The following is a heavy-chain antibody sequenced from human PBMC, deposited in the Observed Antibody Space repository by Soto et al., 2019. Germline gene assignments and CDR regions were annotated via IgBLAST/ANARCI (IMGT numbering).Heavy chain of an antibody. D-gene: IGHD4-4*01. CDR2: IKQDGSEK. V-gene: IGHV3-7*04. Sequence: GGSLRLSCAASGFTFSSYWMSWVRQAPGKGLEWVANIKQDGSEKYYVDSVKGRFTISRDNAKNSLYLQMNSLRAEDTAVYYCARATVTLYYYYYGMDVWGQGTTVTVSS. CDR3: ARATVTLYYYYYGMDV. J-gene: IGHJ6*02. CDR1: GFTFSSYW.